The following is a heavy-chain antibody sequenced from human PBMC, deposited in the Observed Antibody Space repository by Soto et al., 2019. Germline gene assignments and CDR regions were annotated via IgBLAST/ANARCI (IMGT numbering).Heavy chain of an antibody. CDR1: GYTFTSYY. CDR2: INPSGGST. V-gene: IGHV1-46*01. CDR3: ARDGGVAGTEYYFDY. D-gene: IGHD6-19*01. J-gene: IGHJ4*02. Sequence: GASVKVSCKASGYTFTSYYMHWVRQAPGQGLEWMGIINPSGGSTSYARKFQGRVTMTRDASTSTVYMELSSLGSEDTAVYYCARDGGVAGTEYYFDYWGQGTLVTVSS.